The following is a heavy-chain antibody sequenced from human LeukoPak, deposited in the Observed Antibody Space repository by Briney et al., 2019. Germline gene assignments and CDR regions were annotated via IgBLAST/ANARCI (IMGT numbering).Heavy chain of an antibody. J-gene: IGHJ4*02. CDR2: ISYDGGRE. D-gene: IGHD6-13*01. Sequence: PGGSLRLSCTASGFTFSNYAIHWVRQCPGKGLEWVAVISYDGGREFYADSVKGRFTISRDNSKNTVYLQMNSLRTEDTAVYYCARDVAATGTYTDYWGQGALVTVSS. V-gene: IGHV3-30-3*01. CDR3: ARDVAATGTYTDY. CDR1: GFTFSNYA.